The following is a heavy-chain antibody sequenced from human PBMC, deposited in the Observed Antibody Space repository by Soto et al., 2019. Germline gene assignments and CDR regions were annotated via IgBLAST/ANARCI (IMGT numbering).Heavy chain of an antibody. CDR3: ARGQVVAAQH. CDR2: IYHSGST. CDR1: GGSISSGGYS. Sequence: SETLSRTCAVSGGSISSGGYSWSWIRQPPGKGLEWIGYIYHSGSTYYNPSLKSRVTISVDRSKNQFSLKLSSVTAADTAVYYCARGQVVAAQHWGQGTLVTVSS. J-gene: IGHJ4*02. D-gene: IGHD2-15*01. V-gene: IGHV4-30-2*01.